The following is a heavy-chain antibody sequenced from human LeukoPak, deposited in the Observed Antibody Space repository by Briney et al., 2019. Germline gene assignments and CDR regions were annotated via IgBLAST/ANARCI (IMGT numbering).Heavy chain of an antibody. CDR2: ISYDGSNK. CDR1: GFTFSSYA. Sequence: GRSLRLSCAASGFTFSSYAMHWVRQAPGKGLEWVAVISYDGSNKYYADSVKGRFTISRDNSKNTLYLQMNSLRAEDTAVYYCARGHSSGWFLDYWGQGTLVTVSS. CDR3: ARGHSSGWFLDY. V-gene: IGHV3-30*04. J-gene: IGHJ4*02. D-gene: IGHD6-19*01.